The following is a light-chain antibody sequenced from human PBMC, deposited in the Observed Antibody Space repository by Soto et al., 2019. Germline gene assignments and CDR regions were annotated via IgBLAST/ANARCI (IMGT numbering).Light chain of an antibody. J-gene: IGLJ2*01. Sequence: QSALTQPASVSGSPGQSITISCTGTNSDVGDYNYVSWYQHHPGKAPKLIIYEVNNRPSGVSNRFSGSKSGNTASLTIAGLQAEDEADYYCTSYRSSSTLGVFGGGTKLTVL. V-gene: IGLV2-14*01. CDR1: NSDVGDYNY. CDR2: EVN. CDR3: TSYRSSSTLGV.